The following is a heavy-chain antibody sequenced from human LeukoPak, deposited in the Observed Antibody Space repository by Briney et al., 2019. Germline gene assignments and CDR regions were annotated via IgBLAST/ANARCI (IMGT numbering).Heavy chain of an antibody. V-gene: IGHV5-51*01. CDR1: GYSFTSYW. Sequence: GESLKISCKGSGYSFTSYWIGWVRQMPGKGLEWMGIIYPGDSDTRYSPSFQGQVTISADKSISTAYLQWSSLKASGTAMYYCARQVPVVGYYDSSGYDYWGQGTLVTVSS. CDR3: ARQVPVVGYYDSSGYDY. CDR2: IYPGDSDT. J-gene: IGHJ4*02. D-gene: IGHD3-22*01.